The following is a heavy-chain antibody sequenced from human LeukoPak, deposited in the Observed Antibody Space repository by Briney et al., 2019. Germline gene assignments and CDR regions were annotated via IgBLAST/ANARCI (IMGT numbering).Heavy chain of an antibody. CDR1: GGSISSGGYS. CDR2: IYHSGST. V-gene: IGHV4-30-2*01. J-gene: IGHJ4*02. Sequence: SETLSLTYAVSGGSISSGGYSWSWIRQPPGKGLEWIGYIYHSGSTYYNPSLKSRVTISVDRSKNQFSLKLSSVTAADTAVYYCARGRSGYSYGPFDYWGQGTLVTVSS. D-gene: IGHD5-18*01. CDR3: ARGRSGYSYGPFDY.